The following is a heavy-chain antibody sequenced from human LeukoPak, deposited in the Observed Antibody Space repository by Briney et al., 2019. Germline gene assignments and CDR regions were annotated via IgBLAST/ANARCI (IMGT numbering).Heavy chain of an antibody. D-gene: IGHD2-2*01. Sequence: PGESLKISCKGSGYSFTSYWIGWVRQMPGKGLEWMGIIYPGDSDTRYSPSFQGQVTISADKSISTAYLQWSSLKASDTAMYYCARRARVCSSTSCQSQGYDPWGQGTLVTVSS. CDR2: IYPGDSDT. V-gene: IGHV5-51*01. J-gene: IGHJ5*02. CDR3: ARRARVCSSTSCQSQGYDP. CDR1: GYSFTSYW.